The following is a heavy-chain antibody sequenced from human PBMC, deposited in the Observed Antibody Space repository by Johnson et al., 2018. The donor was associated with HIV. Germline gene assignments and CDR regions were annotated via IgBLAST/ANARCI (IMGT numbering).Heavy chain of an antibody. CDR3: ARDTYYYDTSGYLIRPRAFDV. J-gene: IGHJ3*01. CDR2: ISYDGSNK. D-gene: IGHD3-22*01. CDR1: GFTFSSYA. Sequence: QVQLVESGGGVVQPGRPMRLSCAASGFTFSSYAMHWVRQAPGKGLEWVAVISYDGSNKYYADSRKGRFTISRDNAKNFLYLQMNSLRVEDTALYFCARDTYYYDTSGYLIRPRAFDVWGKGTMVTVSS. V-gene: IGHV3-30*04.